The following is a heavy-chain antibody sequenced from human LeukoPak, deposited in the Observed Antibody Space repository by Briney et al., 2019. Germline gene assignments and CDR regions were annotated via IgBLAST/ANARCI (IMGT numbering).Heavy chain of an antibody. CDR1: GGSISTYY. D-gene: IGHD1-7*01. J-gene: IGHJ5*02. Sequence: PSETLSLTCTVSGGSISTYYWSWIRQPPGKGLEWIGFVYYSGTTEYNPSLKSRTTISVDTSKNQFSLELSSVTAADTAVDYRGRDPAGTVARSWGQGIQVTVSS. CDR2: VYYSGTT. CDR3: GRDPAGTVARS. V-gene: IGHV4-59*01.